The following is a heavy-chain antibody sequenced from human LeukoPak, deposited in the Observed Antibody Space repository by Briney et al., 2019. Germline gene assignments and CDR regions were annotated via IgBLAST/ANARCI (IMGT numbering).Heavy chain of an antibody. CDR1: GFTFSTYE. CDR3: ARRYCSSTSCTLDY. Sequence: GGSLRLSCAATGFTFSTYEMNWVRQAPGRGLEWVSYISSGGSTTYYADSVKGRLTISRDNAKNSLYLQMNNLRGDDTAVYYCARRYCSSTSCTLDYWGQGTQVTVSS. V-gene: IGHV3-48*03. CDR2: ISSGGSTT. J-gene: IGHJ4*02. D-gene: IGHD2-2*01.